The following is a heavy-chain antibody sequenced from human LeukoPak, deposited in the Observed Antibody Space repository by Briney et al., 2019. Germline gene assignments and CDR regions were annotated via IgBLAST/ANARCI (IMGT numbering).Heavy chain of an antibody. CDR2: ISWNSGSI. D-gene: IGHD6-19*01. J-gene: IGHJ6*02. V-gene: IGHV3-9*01. CDR1: GFTFDDYA. CDR3: ARAGYSSGWYSNMWSSYYYYGMDV. Sequence: PGRSLRLSCAASGFTFDDYAMHWVRQAPGKGLEWVSGISWNSGSIGYADSVKGRFTISRDNAKNSLYLQMNSLRAEDTAVYYCARAGYSSGWYSNMWSSYYYYGMDVWGQGTTVTVSS.